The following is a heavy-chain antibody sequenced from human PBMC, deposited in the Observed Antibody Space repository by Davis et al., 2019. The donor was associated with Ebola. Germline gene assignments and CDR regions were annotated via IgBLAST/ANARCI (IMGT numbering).Heavy chain of an antibody. D-gene: IGHD3-22*01. CDR1: GYTFTSYY. J-gene: IGHJ4*02. Sequence: AASVKVSCKASGYTFTSYYMHWVRQAPGQGLEWMGIINPSGGSTSYAQKFQGRVTMTRDTSTSTAYMELRSLRSDDTAVYYCARSTTMIVVANNDYWGQGTLVTVSS. CDR3: ARSTTMIVVANNDY. V-gene: IGHV1-46*01. CDR2: INPSGGST.